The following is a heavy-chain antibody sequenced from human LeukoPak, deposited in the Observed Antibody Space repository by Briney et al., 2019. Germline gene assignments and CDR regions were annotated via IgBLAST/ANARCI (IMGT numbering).Heavy chain of an antibody. Sequence: GASVKVSCKASGYTFARYGISWVRQTPGQGLEWMGWISAYNGNTNYAQKLQGRVTMTTDTSTSTAYMELRSLRSDDTAVYYCARDPKNSGWFDPWGHGTLVTVSS. CDR3: ARDPKNSGWFDP. CDR1: GYTFARYG. CDR2: ISAYNGNT. J-gene: IGHJ5*02. D-gene: IGHD6-25*01. V-gene: IGHV1-18*01.